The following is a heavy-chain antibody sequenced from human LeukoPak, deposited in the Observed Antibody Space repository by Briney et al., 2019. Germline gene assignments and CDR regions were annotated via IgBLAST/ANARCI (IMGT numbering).Heavy chain of an antibody. D-gene: IGHD3-16*01. J-gene: IGHJ4*02. Sequence: PGGSLRLSCAASGFVFSNYWMTWVRQAPGKGLEWVANINEDETARNYAGSVKGRFTISRDSGKNTLYLQMNSLRVEDTAIYYCVKDEGDAYYAYWGQGTLVTVSS. CDR1: GFVFSNYW. CDR2: INEDETAR. CDR3: VKDEGDAYYAY. V-gene: IGHV3-7*03.